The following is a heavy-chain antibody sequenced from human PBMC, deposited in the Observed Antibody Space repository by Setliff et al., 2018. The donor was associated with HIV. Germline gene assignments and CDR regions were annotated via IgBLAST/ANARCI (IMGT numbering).Heavy chain of an antibody. V-gene: IGHV3-30*02. J-gene: IGHJ6*04. CDR3: TREGAYSGSYS. CDR2: VHYNGNDK. D-gene: IGHD1-26*01. CDR1: GFTLSTYG. Sequence: GGSLRLSCATSGFTLSTYGMHWVRQAPGKGLEWVARVHYNGNDKFYVDSVKGRFTISRDSAKNSVCLQMNSLRAEDTAVYYCTREGAYSGSYSWGKGTTVTVSS.